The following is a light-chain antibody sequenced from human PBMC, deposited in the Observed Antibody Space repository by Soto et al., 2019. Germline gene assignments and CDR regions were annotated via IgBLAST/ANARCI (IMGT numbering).Light chain of an antibody. CDR2: LEGSGSY. V-gene: IGLV4-60*02. Sequence: QLVLTQSSSASASLGSSVKLTCTLSSGHSSYIIAWHQQQPGKAPRYLMKLEGSGSYNKGSEVPDRFSGSSSGADRYLTISNLQFEDEADYYCETWDSDTHTVFGGGTKVTVL. CDR1: SGHSSYI. J-gene: IGLJ3*02. CDR3: ETWDSDTHTV.